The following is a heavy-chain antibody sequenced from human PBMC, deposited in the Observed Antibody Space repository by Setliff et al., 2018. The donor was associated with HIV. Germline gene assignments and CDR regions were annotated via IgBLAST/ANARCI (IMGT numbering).Heavy chain of an antibody. CDR2: IIPIFGTA. D-gene: IGHD3-10*01. V-gene: IGHV1-69*05. CDR1: GGTFSSYA. J-gene: IGHJ6*03. CDR3: ARGGYYYGSAVYYMDV. Sequence: ASVKVSCKASGGTFSSYAISWVRQAPGQGLEWMGGIIPIFGTANYAQKFQGRVTITTDESTGTAYMELSSLRSEDTAVYYCARGGYYYGSAVYYMDVWGKGTTVTVS.